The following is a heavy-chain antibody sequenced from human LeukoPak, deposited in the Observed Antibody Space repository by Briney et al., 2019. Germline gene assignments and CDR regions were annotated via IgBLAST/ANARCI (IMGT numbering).Heavy chain of an antibody. CDR3: AREVPYYYGSGSYYYFDY. V-gene: IGHV4-30-4*08. D-gene: IGHD3-10*01. CDR1: GGSISSGGYY. J-gene: IGHJ4*02. CDR2: IYYSGST. Sequence: PSETLSLTCTVSGGSISSGGYYWSWIRQHPGKGLEWIGYIYYSGSTYYNPSLKSRVTISVDTSKNQFSLKLSSVTAADTAVYYCAREVPYYYGSGSYYYFDYWGQGTLVTVSS.